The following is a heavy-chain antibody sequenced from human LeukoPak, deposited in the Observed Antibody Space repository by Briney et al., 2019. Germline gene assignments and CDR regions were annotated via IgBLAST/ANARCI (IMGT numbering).Heavy chain of an antibody. CDR3: ARLSGYDPSYYYYGMDV. CDR1: GYSFTSYW. Sequence: GESLKISRKGSGYSFTSYWIGWVRQMPGKGLEWMGIIYPGDSDTRYSPSFQGQVTISADKSISTAYLQWSSLKASDTAMYYCARLSGYDPSYYYYGMDVWGQGTTVTVSS. V-gene: IGHV5-51*01. D-gene: IGHD5-12*01. J-gene: IGHJ6*02. CDR2: IYPGDSDT.